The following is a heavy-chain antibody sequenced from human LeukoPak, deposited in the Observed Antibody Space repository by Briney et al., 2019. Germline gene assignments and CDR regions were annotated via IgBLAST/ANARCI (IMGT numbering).Heavy chain of an antibody. Sequence: SQTLSLTCTVSGDSISSGYYWGWIRQPPGKGLEWIGSIYHSGSTYYNPSLKSRVTISVDTSKNQFSLKLSSVTAADTAVYYCAREGVGDAFDIWGQGTMVTVSS. CDR2: IYHSGST. V-gene: IGHV4-38-2*02. J-gene: IGHJ3*02. CDR1: GDSISSGYY. CDR3: AREGVGDAFDI. D-gene: IGHD1-26*01.